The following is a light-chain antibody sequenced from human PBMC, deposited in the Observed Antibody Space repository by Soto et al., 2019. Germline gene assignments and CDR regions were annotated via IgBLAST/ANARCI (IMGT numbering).Light chain of an antibody. CDR2: AAS. Sequence: DIHMTQSPSSLSASVGDRVTITCRASQSISSYVNWYQQKSGQAPKLLIYAASSLRSGVPSRFSGNRSGTDFTLTITSLQPEDFESYHCQQSYSTYPNFGKGAKVDI. CDR3: QQSYSTYPN. J-gene: IGKJ2*01. CDR1: QSISSY. V-gene: IGKV1-39*01.